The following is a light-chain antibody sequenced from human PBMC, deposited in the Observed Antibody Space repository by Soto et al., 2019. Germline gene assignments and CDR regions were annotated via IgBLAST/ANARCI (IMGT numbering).Light chain of an antibody. Sequence: QSVLTQPPSVSGAPGQTVTIPCTGTSSNIGASYDVQWYQQFPGTAPKLLIYVNNNRPSGVPDRFSGSKSATSASLTITGLQAEDEADYYCQSYDTTLNGVFGSGTKLTVL. CDR1: SSNIGASYD. J-gene: IGLJ1*01. CDR3: QSYDTTLNGV. CDR2: VNN. V-gene: IGLV1-40*01.